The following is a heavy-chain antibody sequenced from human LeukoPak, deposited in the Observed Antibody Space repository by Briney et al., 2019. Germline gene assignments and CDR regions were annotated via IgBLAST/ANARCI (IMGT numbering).Heavy chain of an antibody. Sequence: PGGSLRLSCAASGFTFRNYGMHWVRQAPGKGLEWVALVSHDGSKKYCADSVKGRFTISRDNPKNTLYLQMNSLRPEDTAVYFCAKERYMLDYWGQGTLVTVSS. CDR2: VSHDGSKK. J-gene: IGHJ4*02. CDR3: AKERYMLDY. D-gene: IGHD1-14*01. V-gene: IGHV3-30*18. CDR1: GFTFRNYG.